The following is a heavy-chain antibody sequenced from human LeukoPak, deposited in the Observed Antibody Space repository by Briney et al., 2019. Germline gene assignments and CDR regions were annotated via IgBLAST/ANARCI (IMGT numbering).Heavy chain of an antibody. D-gene: IGHD3-10*01. V-gene: IGHV3-30*02. J-gene: IGHJ4*02. CDR1: GFAFSRYG. CDR2: IRYDESDK. Sequence: PGGSLRPSCAASGFAFSRYGMHWVRQAPGKGLEWVAFIRYDESDKKYKDSVKGRFTVSKDNSKNTVSLQMNSLRFEDTAVYYCATYFYASGNYYNYIYYWGQGALVTVSS. CDR3: ATYFYASGNYYNYIYY.